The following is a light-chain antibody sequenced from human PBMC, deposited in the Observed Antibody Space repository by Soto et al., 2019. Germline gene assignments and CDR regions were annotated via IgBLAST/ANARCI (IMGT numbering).Light chain of an antibody. CDR3: QPYNNWPLT. CDR2: GAS. V-gene: IGKV3D-15*01. J-gene: IGKJ4*01. Sequence: EIVLTQSPGTLSVSPGERATLSCRANQSVSSHLAWYQHKPSRPPRLLIFGASDRATGIPARFSGSRSGPEFTLTINSLQSEDFAIYYCQPYNNWPLTFGGGTKVDIK. CDR1: QSVSSH.